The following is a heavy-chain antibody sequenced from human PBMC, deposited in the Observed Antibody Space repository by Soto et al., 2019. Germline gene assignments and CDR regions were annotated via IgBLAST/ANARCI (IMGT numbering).Heavy chain of an antibody. CDR1: WYTFTSYG. D-gene: IGHD3-10*01. J-gene: IGHJ4*02. CDR3: ATRPPVVRGVIPLSLGY. Sequence: SAQVSFKASWYTFTSYGISWVRQAPRQGLEWMGWISAYNGDTNYAQKFQGRVTMTTDTSTSTAYMELSSLRSEDTAVYYSATRPPVVRGVIPLSLGYWGQGTLVTVSS. V-gene: IGHV1-18*04. CDR2: ISAYNGDT.